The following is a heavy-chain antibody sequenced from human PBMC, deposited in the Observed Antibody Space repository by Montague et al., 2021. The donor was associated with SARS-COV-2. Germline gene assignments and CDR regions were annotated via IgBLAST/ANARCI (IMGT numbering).Heavy chain of an antibody. Sequence: SLRLSWSASGFTFSNYGMSWVRQAPGKGLEWVSHSNKNNGVTHYADSVRGRFTTSRDISKNTLFLQTNSLTAEDTAIYYCAKNKANDGSGPYFDYWGQGTLVTVSS. CDR2: SNKNNGVT. J-gene: IGHJ4*02. V-gene: IGHV3-23*01. CDR3: AKNKANDGSGPYFDY. CDR1: GFTFSNYG. D-gene: IGHD6-19*01.